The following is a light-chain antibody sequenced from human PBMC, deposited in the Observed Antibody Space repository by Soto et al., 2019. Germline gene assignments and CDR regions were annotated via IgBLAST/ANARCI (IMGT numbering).Light chain of an antibody. CDR2: VAS. CDR3: QQYNNWPLT. Sequence: EIVMTQSPATLSVSPGERATLSCRASQSVGSYLAWYQQKPGQAPRLLIYVASARATAIPARFSGSGSGTEFTLTISSLQSEDFAVYYCQQYNNWPLTFGGGTKVEIK. V-gene: IGKV3-15*01. J-gene: IGKJ4*01. CDR1: QSVGSY.